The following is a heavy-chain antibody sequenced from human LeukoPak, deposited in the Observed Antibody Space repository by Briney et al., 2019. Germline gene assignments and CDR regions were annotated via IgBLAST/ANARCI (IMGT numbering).Heavy chain of an antibody. CDR2: INPSSGST. CDR3: ARGVFGELEKLMFQH. CDR1: GGTFSSYA. J-gene: IGHJ1*01. V-gene: IGHV1-46*01. Sequence: ASVKVSCKASGGTFSSYAISWVRQAPGQGLEWMGVINPSSGSTSYAQKFQDRVTMTRDTSTSTVYMELSSLKSDDTAIYYCARGVFGELEKLMFQHWGQGTLVTVSS. D-gene: IGHD3-10*02.